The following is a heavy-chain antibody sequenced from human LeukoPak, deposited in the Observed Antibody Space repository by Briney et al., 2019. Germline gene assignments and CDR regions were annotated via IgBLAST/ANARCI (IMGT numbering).Heavy chain of an antibody. CDR1: GFTFSSYT. D-gene: IGHD4-17*01. Sequence: GGSLRLSCAASGFTFSSYTMNWVRQAPGKGLEWISCISSSSSTIYYSDSVKGRFTISRDNAKNSLYLQMNSLRAEDTAVYYCARVANYGDYWVYFDYWGQGTLVTVSS. J-gene: IGHJ4*02. CDR2: ISSSSSTI. CDR3: ARVANYGDYWVYFDY. V-gene: IGHV3-48*04.